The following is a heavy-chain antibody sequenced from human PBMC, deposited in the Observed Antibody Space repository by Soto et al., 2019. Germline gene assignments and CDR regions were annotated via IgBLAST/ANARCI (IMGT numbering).Heavy chain of an antibody. CDR1: GISITTYY. CDR2: VYYTGST. CDR3: AKWFGGCRD. D-gene: IGHD3-10*01. J-gene: IGHJ4*02. V-gene: IGHV4-59*01. Sequence: SETLSLTCTVSGISITTYYWSWIRQPPGKGLEWIGYVYYTGSTNYNPSLKSRVTMSVDTSKNQSTLKLSSVTAADTAVYYCAKWFGGCRDWGQGTLVTVSS.